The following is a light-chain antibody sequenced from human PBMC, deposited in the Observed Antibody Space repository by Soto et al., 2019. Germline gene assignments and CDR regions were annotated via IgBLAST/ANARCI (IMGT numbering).Light chain of an antibody. V-gene: IGKV1-5*01. CDR1: QTISRC. CDR3: HPRA. J-gene: IGKJ5*01. Sequence: DIQLTQTPSTWSSSLGDEVTITCRASQTISRCLASYQQKPGGAPKLLIYDASTLESGVPSRFSGSVSQTEFTLTISRLEPDDFATCFCHPRAFGQGTRLEIK. CDR2: DAS.